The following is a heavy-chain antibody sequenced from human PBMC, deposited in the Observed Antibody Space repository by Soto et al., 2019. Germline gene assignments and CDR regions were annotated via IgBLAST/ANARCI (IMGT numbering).Heavy chain of an antibody. CDR1: GGSISSGGYY. J-gene: IGHJ5*02. D-gene: IGHD2-15*01. Sequence: QVQLQESGPGLVKPSQTLSLTCTVSGGSISSGGYYWSWIRQHPGKGLEWIGYIYYSGSSYYNPSLKSRVTIPVDTSKNQCSLKLSSVTAADTAVYYCARRIVVVVAPTLEGGTRCDPWGQGSLVSVSS. CDR3: ARRIVVVVAPTLEGGTRCDP. CDR2: IYYSGSS. V-gene: IGHV4-31*03.